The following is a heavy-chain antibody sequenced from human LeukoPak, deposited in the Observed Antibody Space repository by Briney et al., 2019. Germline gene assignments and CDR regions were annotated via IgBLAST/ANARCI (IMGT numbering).Heavy chain of an antibody. CDR3: VRGPHIAATSY. V-gene: IGHV3-7*03. D-gene: IGHD6-25*01. CDR1: GFTFSNSW. CDR2: INQDGGDK. J-gene: IGHJ4*02. Sequence: GGSLRLSCAASGFTFSNSWMTWVRQAPGKGLQWVAHINQDGGDKNYLDSVRGRFTISRDNAKKSLYLQINTLRAEDTAVYYCVRGPHIAATSYWGQGTLVTVSS.